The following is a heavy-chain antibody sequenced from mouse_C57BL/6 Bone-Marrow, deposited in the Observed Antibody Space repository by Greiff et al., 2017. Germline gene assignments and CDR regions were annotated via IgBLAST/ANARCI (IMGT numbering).Heavy chain of an antibody. CDR3: AGYGFAY. D-gene: IGHD2-2*01. CDR1: GYTFTSYW. Sequence: QVQLQQPGAELVKPGASVKLSCKASGYTFTSYWMQWVKQRPGQGLEWIGEIDPSDGRTNYNQKFKGKATLTVDTSSSTAYMQLSSLTSEDSAVXYCAGYGFAYWGQGTLVTVSA. J-gene: IGHJ3*01. CDR2: IDPSDGRT. V-gene: IGHV1-50*01.